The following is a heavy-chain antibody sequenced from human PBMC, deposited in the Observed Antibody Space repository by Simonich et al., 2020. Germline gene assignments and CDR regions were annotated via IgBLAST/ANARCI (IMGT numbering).Heavy chain of an antibody. CDR3: AREGIAARDAFDI. J-gene: IGHJ3*02. CDR1: GFTFSSYW. D-gene: IGHD6-6*01. Sequence: EVQLVESGGGLVQPGGSLRLSCAASGFTFSSYWMSWVRQAPGKGLEWVAKIKQDGSENYYVDSVKGRFTISRDNAKNSLYLQMNSLRAEDTAVYYCAREGIAARDAFDIWGQGTMVTVSS. V-gene: IGHV3-7*01. CDR2: IKQDGSEN.